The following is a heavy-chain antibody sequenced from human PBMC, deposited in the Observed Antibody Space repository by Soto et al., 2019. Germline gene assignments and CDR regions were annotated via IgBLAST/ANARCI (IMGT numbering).Heavy chain of an antibody. J-gene: IGHJ6*02. Sequence: QVQLVESGGGVVQPGRSLRLSCAASGFTFSSYGMHWVRQAPGKGLEWVAVISYDGSNKYYADSVKGRFTISRDNSKNXLXLXXNSLRAEDTAVYYCAKDRKGSSWFSPYYYYYGMDVWGQGTTVTVSS. D-gene: IGHD6-13*01. CDR3: AKDRKGSSWFSPYYYYYGMDV. CDR1: GFTFSSYG. CDR2: ISYDGSNK. V-gene: IGHV3-30*18.